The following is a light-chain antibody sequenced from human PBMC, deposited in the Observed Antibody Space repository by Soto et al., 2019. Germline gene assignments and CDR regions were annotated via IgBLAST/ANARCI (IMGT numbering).Light chain of an antibody. CDR3: QHYDSPPYT. CDR1: QTVSSVY. V-gene: IGKV3D-20*01. CDR2: DAY. Sequence: EIVLTQSPATLSLSPGERAILSCGASQTVSSVYLAWYQQKPGLAPRLLIYDAYSRATGIPDRFSGSGSGTDFTLTISRLEPEDFAVYYCQHYDSPPYTFGQGTKLEI. J-gene: IGKJ2*01.